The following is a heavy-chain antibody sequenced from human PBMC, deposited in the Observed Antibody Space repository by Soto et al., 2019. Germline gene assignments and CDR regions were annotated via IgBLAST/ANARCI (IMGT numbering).Heavy chain of an antibody. V-gene: IGHV3-48*03. J-gene: IGHJ4*02. Sequence: DVKLVESGGALVQPGGSLRLSCEGSGFIFSDYQMNWVRQAPGKGLEWVSYISSGGRTIYYADSVKGRFTISRDDAKHSLYLEMSSLRVEDTALYFCASDAPYVPDQHGYNRRKNYFDYWGQGTLVTVSS. CDR1: GFIFSDYQ. CDR3: ASDAPYVPDQHGYNRRKNYFDY. CDR2: ISSGGRTI. D-gene: IGHD1-20*01.